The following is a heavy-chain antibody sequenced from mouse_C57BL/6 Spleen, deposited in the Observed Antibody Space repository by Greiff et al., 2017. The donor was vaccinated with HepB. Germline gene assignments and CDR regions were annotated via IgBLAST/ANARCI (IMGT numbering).Heavy chain of an antibody. CDR1: GYTFTSYG. CDR3: ARRGGSRHFDY. V-gene: IGHV1-81*01. CDR2: IYPRSGNT. J-gene: IGHJ2*01. Sequence: VNVVESGAELARPGASVKLSCKASGYTFTSYGISWVKQRTGQGLEWIGEIYPRSGNTYYNEKFKGKATLTADKSSSTAYMELRSLTSEDSAVYFCARRGGSRHFDYWGQGTTLTVSS. D-gene: IGHD1-1*01.